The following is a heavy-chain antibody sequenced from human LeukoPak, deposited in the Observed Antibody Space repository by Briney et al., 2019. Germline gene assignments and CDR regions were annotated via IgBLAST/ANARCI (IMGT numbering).Heavy chain of an antibody. CDR3: ATGGSSYDY. CDR1: GGSISSYY. D-gene: IGHD1-26*01. Sequence: PSETLSLTCTVSGGSISSYYRSWIRQPPGKGLEWIGYIYYSGSTNYNPSLKSRVTISVDTSKNQFSLKLTSVTAADTAVYYCATGGSSYDYWGQGTLVTVSS. V-gene: IGHV4-59*01. CDR2: IYYSGST. J-gene: IGHJ4*02.